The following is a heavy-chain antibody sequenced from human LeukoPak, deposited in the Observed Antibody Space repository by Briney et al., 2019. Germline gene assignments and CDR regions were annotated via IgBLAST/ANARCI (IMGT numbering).Heavy chain of an antibody. D-gene: IGHD3-22*01. CDR1: GDSINSLDL. CDR3: AGLVGRYSSGLYYYYFDY. Sequence: SETLSLTCTVSGDSINSLDLWSWVRQPPGKGLEWTGEMYLSGTTHSNPSVKSRVTISIDKSKNQFFLNLSSVTAADTAVYYCAGLVGRYSSGLYYYYFDYWGQGTLVTVSS. V-gene: IGHV4-4*02. J-gene: IGHJ4*02. CDR2: MYLSGTT.